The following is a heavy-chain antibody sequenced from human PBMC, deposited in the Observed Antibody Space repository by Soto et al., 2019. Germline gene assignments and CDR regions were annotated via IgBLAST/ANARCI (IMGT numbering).Heavy chain of an antibody. V-gene: IGHV3-53*02. CDR3: ARDRGDCSSVSCYGSFYYGMDV. CDR2: IYSGGST. Sequence: EVQLVETGGGLIQPGGSLRLSCAASGFIVSSHYMSWVRQAPGKGLEWVSAIYSGGSTYYTDSVEGRFTISRDVSKNILYLQMNRLRADDTAVYYCARDRGDCSSVSCYGSFYYGMDVWGQGTTVIVSS. CDR1: GFIVSSHY. D-gene: IGHD2-2*01. J-gene: IGHJ6*02.